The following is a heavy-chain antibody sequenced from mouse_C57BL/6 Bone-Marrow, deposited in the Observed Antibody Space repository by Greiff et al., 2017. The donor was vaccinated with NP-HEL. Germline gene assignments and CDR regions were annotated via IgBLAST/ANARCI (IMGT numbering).Heavy chain of an antibody. J-gene: IGHJ2*01. CDR2: IDPEDGET. D-gene: IGHD3-1*01. Sequence: LMESGAELVKPGASVKLSCTASGFNIKDYYMHWVKQRTEQGLEWIGRIDPEDGETKYAPNFQGKATITADTSSNTAYQQLSSLTSEDTAVYYCARGTGDYWGQGTTLTVSS. CDR3: ARGTGDY. CDR1: GFNIKDYY. V-gene: IGHV14-2*01.